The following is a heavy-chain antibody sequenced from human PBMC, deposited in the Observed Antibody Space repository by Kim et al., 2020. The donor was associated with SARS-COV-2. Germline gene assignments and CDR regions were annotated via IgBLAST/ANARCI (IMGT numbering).Heavy chain of an antibody. CDR2: ISSSSSYI. V-gene: IGHV3-21*01. J-gene: IGHJ6*02. CDR3: ARDRGYSYGFRTTPYGMDV. D-gene: IGHD5-18*01. Sequence: GGSLRLSCAASGFTFSSYSMNWVRQAPGKGLEWVSSISSSSSYIYYADSVKGRFTISRDNAKNSLYLQMNSLRAEDTAVYYCARDRGYSYGFRTTPYGMDVWGQGTTVTVSS. CDR1: GFTFSSYS.